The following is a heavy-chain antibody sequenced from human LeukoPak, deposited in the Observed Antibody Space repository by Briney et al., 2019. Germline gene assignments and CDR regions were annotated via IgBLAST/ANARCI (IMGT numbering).Heavy chain of an antibody. CDR3: AKLSGCRVFYAFDI. CDR1: GFTFGSYA. V-gene: IGHV3-23*01. CDR2: ISGSGRST. J-gene: IGHJ3*02. D-gene: IGHD7-27*01. Sequence: GGSLRLSCAASGFTFGSYAMSWVRQAPGKGLEWVSAISGSGRSTYYADSVKGRFTISRDNSKNTLFLHMNSLRAEDTGVYYCAKLSGCRVFYAFDIWGQGTMVTVSS.